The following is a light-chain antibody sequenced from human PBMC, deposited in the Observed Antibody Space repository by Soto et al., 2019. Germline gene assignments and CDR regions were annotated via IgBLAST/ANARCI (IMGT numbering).Light chain of an antibody. V-gene: IGKV1-5*01. CDR3: QQLNSYPLT. CDR1: QSITSW. CDR2: DAS. J-gene: IGKJ4*01. Sequence: DIQITQSPSTLSASVVDRVAITCLASQSITSWLAWYQQKPGKAPNLLIYDASSLQSGVPSRFSGSGSGTEFTLTISSLQPEDFATYYCQQLNSYPLTFGGGTKVDIK.